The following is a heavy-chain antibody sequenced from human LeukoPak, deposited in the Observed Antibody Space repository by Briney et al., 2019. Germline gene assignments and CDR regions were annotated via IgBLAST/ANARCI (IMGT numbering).Heavy chain of an antibody. D-gene: IGHD1-26*01. Sequence: ASVKVSCKASGYTFTSYGISWVRQAPGQGLEWMGWISAYNGNTNYAQKLQGRVTMTTDTSTSTAYMELRSLRSDDTAVYYCARGGEIVGATIWSDYWGQGTLVAVSS. CDR2: ISAYNGNT. V-gene: IGHV1-18*01. CDR1: GYTFTSYG. CDR3: ARGGEIVGATIWSDY. J-gene: IGHJ4*02.